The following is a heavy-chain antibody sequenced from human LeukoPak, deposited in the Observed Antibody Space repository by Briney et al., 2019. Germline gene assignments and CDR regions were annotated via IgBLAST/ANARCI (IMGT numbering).Heavy chain of an antibody. CDR3: ATAGYSSYVGPFDY. CDR1: GYTLTELS. J-gene: IGHJ4*02. D-gene: IGHD6-19*01. CDR2: FDPEDGET. Sequence: ASVNVSCKVSGYTLTELSMHWVRQAPGKGLEWMGGFDPEDGETIYAQKFQGRVTMTEDTSTDTAYMELSSLRSEDTAVYYCATAGYSSYVGPFDYWGQGTLVTVSS. V-gene: IGHV1-24*01.